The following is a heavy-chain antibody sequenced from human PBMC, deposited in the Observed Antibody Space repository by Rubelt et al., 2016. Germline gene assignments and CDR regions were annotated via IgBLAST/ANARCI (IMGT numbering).Heavy chain of an antibody. J-gene: IGHJ4*02. D-gene: IGHD4-17*01. Sequence: QVQLQESGPGLVKPSETLSLTCTVSGGSISSYYWSWIRQPPGKGLEWIGSIYYSGSTYYNPSLKSRVTISVDTSKNQFSLKLSSVTAADTAVYYCARVDYGDSIVFDYWGQGTLVTVSS. V-gene: IGHV4-59*12. CDR3: ARVDYGDSIVFDY. CDR1: GGSISSYY. CDR2: IYYSGST.